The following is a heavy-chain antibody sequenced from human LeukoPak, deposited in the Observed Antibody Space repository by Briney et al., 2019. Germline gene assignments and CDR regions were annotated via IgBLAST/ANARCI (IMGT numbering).Heavy chain of an antibody. V-gene: IGHV3-30*02. CDR1: GFVFPSLG. J-gene: IGHJ4*02. Sequence: GSLRLSCSTSGFVFPSLGMHWVRQAPGQGLEWVAFVEHDGTTKYYADSVKGRFSISRDNSKNILFLEMKSLRVDDTSVYVTDLHGVNWYVDWGQGTLVTVTS. CDR3: DLHGVNWYVD. D-gene: IGHD1-1*01. CDR2: VEHDGTTK.